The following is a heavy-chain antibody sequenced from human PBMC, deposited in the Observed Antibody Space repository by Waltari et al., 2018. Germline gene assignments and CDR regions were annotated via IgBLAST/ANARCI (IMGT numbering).Heavy chain of an antibody. CDR3: ARDRGDLVVVVAATRLQGHYYGLDV. CDR1: GGSFSTYG. V-gene: IGHV1-69*01. D-gene: IGHD2-15*01. Sequence: QVQLVQSGAEVRKPGSSVKVSCKVSGGSFSTYGISWVRQSPGHGLEWMGGIIPMFGTSNSPQRFHDRVTITADESTNTAYMELNNLRSEDTAVYCCARDRGDLVVVVAATRLQGHYYGLDVWGQGTTVTVSS. CDR2: IIPMFGTS. J-gene: IGHJ6*02.